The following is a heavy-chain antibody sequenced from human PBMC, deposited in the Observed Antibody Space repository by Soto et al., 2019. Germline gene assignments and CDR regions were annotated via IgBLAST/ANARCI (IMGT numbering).Heavy chain of an antibody. D-gene: IGHD1-26*01. CDR2: IYTGVNT. Sequence: EVQLVESGGGLVQPGGFLRLSCAASGFTVSSSYMGWVRQAPGKGLEWVSSIYTGVNTYYADSVRGRFTISTDNSKDALYLQMNSLRVDDTAMYYCARHVGSYWYFDIWGRGTLVTVSS. J-gene: IGHJ2*01. CDR3: ARHVGSYWYFDI. V-gene: IGHV3-66*04. CDR1: GFTVSSSY.